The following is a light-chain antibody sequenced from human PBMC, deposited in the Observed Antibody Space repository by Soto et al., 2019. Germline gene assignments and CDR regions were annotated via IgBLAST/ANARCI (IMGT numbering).Light chain of an antibody. V-gene: IGLV2-14*01. Sequence: QSALTQPASVSGSPGQSITISCTGTSSDVGGYNYVSWYQRHPGKAPKLMIYDVTSRPSGVSNRFSGSKSGNTASLTISGLQTEDEADYYCSSFTTSSTVLFGGGTQLTVL. CDR2: DVT. CDR1: SSDVGGYNY. J-gene: IGLJ2*01. CDR3: SSFTTSSTVL.